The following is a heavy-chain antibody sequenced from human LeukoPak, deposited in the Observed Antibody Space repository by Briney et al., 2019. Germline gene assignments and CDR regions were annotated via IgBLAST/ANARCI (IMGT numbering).Heavy chain of an antibody. J-gene: IGHJ6*02. V-gene: IGHV4-59*01. CDR2: IYYSGST. Sequence: SETLSLTCTVSGGSISSYYWSWIRQPPGKGLEWIGYIYYSGSTNYNPSLKSRVTISVDTSKNQFSLKLSSVTAADTAVYYCASLYGGYVYYYYGMDVWGQGTTVTVSS. D-gene: IGHD4-17*01. CDR3: ASLYGGYVYYYYGMDV. CDR1: GGSISSYY.